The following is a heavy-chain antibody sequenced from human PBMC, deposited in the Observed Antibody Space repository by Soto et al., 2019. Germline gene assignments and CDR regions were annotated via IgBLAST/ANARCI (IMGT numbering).Heavy chain of an antibody. CDR2: IYYSGST. D-gene: IGHD3-9*01. CDR1: GCSMSSYY. CDR3: ARGGRKGGLVETSFDY. Sequence: QVQLQESGPGLVKPSETLSLSCTVSGCSMSSYYWSWIRQPPGKGLEWIGYIYYSGSTNYNPSLKSRVTISVDTYKTQFALELRSVTAADTAVYYFARGGRKGGLVETSFDYWGQGALVTVSS. J-gene: IGHJ4*02. V-gene: IGHV4-59*01.